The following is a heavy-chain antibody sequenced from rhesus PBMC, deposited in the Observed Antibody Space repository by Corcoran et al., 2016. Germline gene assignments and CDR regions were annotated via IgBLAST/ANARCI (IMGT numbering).Heavy chain of an antibody. J-gene: IGHJ4*01. CDR1: GGSISSGYG. CDR3: ARDRGMAGTSDY. V-gene: IGHV4S7*01. D-gene: IGHD1-20*01. CDR2: IYGSNGSS. Sequence: QVQLQESGQGLVKPSETLSLTCAVSGGSISSGYGWSWIRQPPGKGLEGMGHIYGSNGSSYYTHPLKSLVTISTDTSKNQFSRKLSSVPAADAAVYYCARDRGMAGTSDYWGQGVLVTVSS.